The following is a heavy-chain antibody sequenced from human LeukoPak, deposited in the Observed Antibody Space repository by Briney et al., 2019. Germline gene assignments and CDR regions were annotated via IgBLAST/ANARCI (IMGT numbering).Heavy chain of an antibody. CDR3: ARQQRGAFDY. CDR1: GDSVSSNTPA. V-gene: IGHV6-1*01. D-gene: IGHD6-13*01. Sequence: SQTLSLTCAISGDSVSSNTPAWNWIRQSPSRGLEWLGRTYYRSKWYNDYAVSVRSRITINPDTAKNQFSLQLNSVTPEDTAVYYCARQQRGAFDYWGQGTLVAVSS. CDR2: TYYRSKWYN. J-gene: IGHJ4*02.